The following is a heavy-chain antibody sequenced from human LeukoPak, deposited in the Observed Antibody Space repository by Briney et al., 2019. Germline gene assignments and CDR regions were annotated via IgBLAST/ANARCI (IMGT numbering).Heavy chain of an antibody. J-gene: IGHJ4*02. CDR2: INHSGST. Sequence: SETLSLTCAVYGGSFSGYYWSWIRQPPGKGLEWIGEINHSGSTNYNPSLKSRVTISVDTSKNQFSLKLSSVTAADTAVYYCARDLTSTYYYDSSGYYWYYWGQGTLVTVSS. V-gene: IGHV4-34*01. CDR1: GGSFSGYY. CDR3: ARDLTSTYYYDSSGYYWYY. D-gene: IGHD3-22*01.